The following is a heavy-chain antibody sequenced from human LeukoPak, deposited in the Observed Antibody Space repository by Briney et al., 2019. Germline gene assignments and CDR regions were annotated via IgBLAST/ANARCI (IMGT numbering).Heavy chain of an antibody. V-gene: IGHV3-23*01. D-gene: IGHD3-22*01. CDR1: GFTFSTYA. Sequence: PGGSLRLSYAASGFTFSTYAVNWVRQAPGKGLEWVSTISGSGDSTYYADSVKGRFTISRDNSKNTLYLQMNSLRAEDTAVYYCAKDGPPPTHYYDSSGPVDYWGQGTLVTVSS. CDR2: ISGSGDST. J-gene: IGHJ4*02. CDR3: AKDGPPPTHYYDSSGPVDY.